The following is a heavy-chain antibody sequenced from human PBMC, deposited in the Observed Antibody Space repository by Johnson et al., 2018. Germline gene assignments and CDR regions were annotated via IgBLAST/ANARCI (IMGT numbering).Heavy chain of an antibody. CDR3: AREGSRASRYYYYYMDV. Sequence: QVQLVQSGGGVVQPGRSLRLSCAASGFIFSSYAMHWVRQAPGKGLEWVAVISYDGSNKYYADSVKGRFTISRDNSKKTLYLQMNSLRAEEPAVDYCAREGSRASRYYYYYMDVWGKGTTVTVSS. V-gene: IGHV3-30-3*01. CDR1: GFIFSSYA. D-gene: IGHD2-15*01. J-gene: IGHJ6*03. CDR2: ISYDGSNK.